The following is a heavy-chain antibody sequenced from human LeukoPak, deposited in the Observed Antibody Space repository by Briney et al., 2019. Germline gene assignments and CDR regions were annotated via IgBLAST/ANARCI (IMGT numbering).Heavy chain of an antibody. CDR3: ARDGGDGYNYENYFDY. J-gene: IGHJ4*02. CDR1: GGSINTDSYY. Sequence: SETLSLTCTVSGGSINTDSYYWGWIRQPPGKGLEWIGSIYYNGNTYYNPSLKSRVTISVDTSKNQFSLKLSSVTAADTAVYYCARDGGDGYNYENYFDYWGQGTLVTVSS. CDR2: IYYNGNT. V-gene: IGHV4-39*07. D-gene: IGHD5-24*01.